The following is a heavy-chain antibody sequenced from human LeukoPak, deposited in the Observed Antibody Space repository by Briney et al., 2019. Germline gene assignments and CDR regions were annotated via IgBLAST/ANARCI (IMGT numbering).Heavy chain of an antibody. V-gene: IGHV3-23*01. CDR1: GFTFSSYA. CDR2: ITASGGDT. Sequence: GGSLRLSCAASGFTFSSYAMGWVRQAPGRGLEWVSSITASGGDTYYADSVKGRFAISRDNSRTTLYLQMNSLRGEDTAVYYCARYHIKACFDYWGQGALVTVSS. J-gene: IGHJ4*02. D-gene: IGHD2-15*01. CDR3: ARYHIKACFDY.